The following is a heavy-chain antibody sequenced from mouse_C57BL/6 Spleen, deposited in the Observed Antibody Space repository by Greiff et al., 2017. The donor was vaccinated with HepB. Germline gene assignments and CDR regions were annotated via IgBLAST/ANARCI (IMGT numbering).Heavy chain of an antibody. J-gene: IGHJ2*01. D-gene: IGHD2-2*01. CDR1: GYTFTSYN. Sequence: LQQSGAELVRPGASVKMSCKASGYTFTSYNMHWVKQTTRQGLEWIGAIYPGNGDTSYNQKFKGKAKLTVDKSSSTAYIQLSSLTAEDSAVYFCSIEGYVPYFDYWGQGTTLTVSS. CDR2: IYPGNGDT. V-gene: IGHV1-12*01. CDR3: SIEGYVPYFDY.